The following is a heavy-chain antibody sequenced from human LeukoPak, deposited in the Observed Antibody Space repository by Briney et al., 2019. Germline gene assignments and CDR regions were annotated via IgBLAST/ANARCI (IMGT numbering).Heavy chain of an antibody. D-gene: IGHD3-9*01. CDR2: IRYDGSNK. Sequence: GSLRLSCAASGFTFSSYGMHWVRQAPGKGLEWVAFIRYDGSNKYYADSVKGRFTISRDNSKNTLYLQMNSLRAEDTAVYYCAKGSGWEVIITDWGQGTLVTVSS. V-gene: IGHV3-30*02. J-gene: IGHJ4*02. CDR1: GFTFSSYG. CDR3: AKGSGWEVIITD.